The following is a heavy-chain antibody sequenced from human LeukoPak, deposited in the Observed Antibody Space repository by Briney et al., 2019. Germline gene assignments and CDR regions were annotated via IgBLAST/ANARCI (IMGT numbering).Heavy chain of an antibody. Sequence: ASVRVSCKASGYTFTNDDISWVRQAPGQGLEWIGKMNPNSGNTGYAQKFQGRVTMTRSTSVSTVHMELNSLTSEDTAVYLCGRSDQCTGYTAWGQGTLVTVSS. CDR2: MNPNSGNT. D-gene: IGHD3-9*01. V-gene: IGHV1-8*01. J-gene: IGHJ4*02. CDR3: GRSDQCTGYTA. CDR1: GYTFTNDD.